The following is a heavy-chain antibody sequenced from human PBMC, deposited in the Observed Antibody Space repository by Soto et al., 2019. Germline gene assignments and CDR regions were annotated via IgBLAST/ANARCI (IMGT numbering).Heavy chain of an antibody. Sequence: GGSLRLSCAASGFTFSSYAMSWVRQAPGKGLEWVSAISGSGGSTYYADSVKGRFTISRDNSKNTLYLQMNSLRAEDTAVYYCAKDGPPFDGFGEFAPYYFDYWGQGTLVTVSS. V-gene: IGHV3-23*01. CDR3: AKDGPPFDGFGEFAPYYFDY. CDR2: ISGSGGST. CDR1: GFTFSSYA. D-gene: IGHD3-10*01. J-gene: IGHJ4*02.